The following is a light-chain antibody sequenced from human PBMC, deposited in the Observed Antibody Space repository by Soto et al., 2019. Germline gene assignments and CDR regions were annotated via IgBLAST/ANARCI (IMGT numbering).Light chain of an antibody. Sequence: EIVLTQSPATLSLSPGERATISCRASQSVTNSLAWYQQKPGQAPRLLVYDASSLESGVPSRFSGSGYGTDFTLTITTLQPEDVGIYYCQQCHATPLTCGQGKRLEIK. V-gene: IGKV3-11*01. CDR3: QQCHATPLT. J-gene: IGKJ5*01. CDR2: DAS. CDR1: QSVTNS.